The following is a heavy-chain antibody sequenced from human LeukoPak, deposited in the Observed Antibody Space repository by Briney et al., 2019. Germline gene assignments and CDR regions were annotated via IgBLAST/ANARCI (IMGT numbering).Heavy chain of an antibody. D-gene: IGHD2-15*01. CDR2: VIPIFGTA. V-gene: IGHV1-69*06. Sequence: SVKVSCKASGGTFSSYAISWVRQAPGQGLEWMGGVIPIFGTANYAQKFQGRVTITADKSTSTAYMELSSLRSEDTAVYYCASKWGRECSGGSCYHAFDIWGQGTMVTVSS. CDR3: ASKWGRECSGGSCYHAFDI. J-gene: IGHJ3*02. CDR1: GGTFSSYA.